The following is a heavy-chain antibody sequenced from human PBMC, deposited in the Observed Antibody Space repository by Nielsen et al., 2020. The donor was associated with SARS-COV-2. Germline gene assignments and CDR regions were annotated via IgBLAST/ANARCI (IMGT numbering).Heavy chain of an antibody. CDR1: GFTFSSYG. Sequence: GGSLRLSCAASGFTFSSYGMHWVRQAPGKGLEWVAVIWYDGSNKYYADSVKGRFTISRDNSKNTLYLQMNSLRAEDTAVYYCARAANHLWFGELFGWFDPWGQGTLVTVSS. D-gene: IGHD3-10*01. CDR2: IWYDGSNK. CDR3: ARAANHLWFGELFGWFDP. J-gene: IGHJ5*02. V-gene: IGHV3-33*01.